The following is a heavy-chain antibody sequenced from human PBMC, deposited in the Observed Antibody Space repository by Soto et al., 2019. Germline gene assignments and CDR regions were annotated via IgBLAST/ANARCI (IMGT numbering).Heavy chain of an antibody. V-gene: IGHV5-51*01. CDR3: ARPLYGSGSYSDY. CDR2: IYPADSDT. CDR1: GYSFATYW. D-gene: IGHD3-10*01. Sequence: PGESLKISCKGSGYSFATYWIAWVRQMPGKGLEWMGIIYPADSDTRYSPSFQGQVTISADKSISTAYLQWSSLKASDTAMYYRARPLYGSGSYSDYWGQGTLVTVS. J-gene: IGHJ4*02.